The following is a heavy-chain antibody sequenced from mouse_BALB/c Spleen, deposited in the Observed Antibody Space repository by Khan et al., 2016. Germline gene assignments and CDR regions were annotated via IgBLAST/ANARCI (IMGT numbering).Heavy chain of an antibody. CDR3: ARPIYSGSLDY. D-gene: IGHD2-12*01. CDR1: GYFFTSGYS. V-gene: IGHV3-1*02. J-gene: IGHJ4*01. CDR2: IHYSGST. Sequence: EVQLQESGPDLVKPSESLSLSCTVTGYFFTSGYSWHWIRQSPGNNLALTGSIHYSGSTYSNESFKSRTTITRDTSKNQVFLQLNSVTTEDAATDSCARPIYSGSLDYCGGETSITVSS.